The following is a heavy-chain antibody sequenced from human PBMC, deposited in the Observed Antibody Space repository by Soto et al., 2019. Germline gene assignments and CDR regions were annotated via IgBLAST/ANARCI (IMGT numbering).Heavy chain of an antibody. Sequence: GSLRLSCAASGFAITNTFLTWVRQAPGKGLEWVSIVYSGGSTYYADSVKGRFTISRDTSKNTVHLQMSSLRAEDTAVYYCARSPKIPSTGSYFDYWGQGTPVTVSS. CDR1: GFAITNTF. CDR2: VYSGGST. V-gene: IGHV3-53*01. CDR3: ARSPKIPSTGSYFDY. D-gene: IGHD3-10*01. J-gene: IGHJ4*02.